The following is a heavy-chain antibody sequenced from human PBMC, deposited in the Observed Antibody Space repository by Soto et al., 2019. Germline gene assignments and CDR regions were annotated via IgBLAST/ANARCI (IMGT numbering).Heavy chain of an antibody. Sequence: ASVNVSCKASGYSFPNYDIHWVRQAAGLGREGLGGVNGGNGNTYYSEHFQGRVTFTSDTSAGTVYMLLISRTSEDTAVYYCARDDSGFSGSPSIDYSNSWGQGALVTVSS. D-gene: IGHD1-26*01. V-gene: IGHV1-3*01. CDR2: VNGGNGNT. J-gene: IGHJ4*02. CDR3: ARDDSGFSGSPSIDYSNS. CDR1: GYSFPNYD.